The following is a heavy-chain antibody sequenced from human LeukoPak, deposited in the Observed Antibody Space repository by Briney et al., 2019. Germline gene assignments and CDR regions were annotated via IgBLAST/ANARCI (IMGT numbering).Heavy chain of an antibody. CDR1: GFTFSSYE. D-gene: IGHD1/OR15-1a*01. CDR3: ARDEQRTGAFDI. Sequence: PGGFLRLSCAASGFTFSSYEMNCVRQAPGKGLEWVAYISGSGSTIYYGDSVKGRFTISRDNAKNSLYLQMNSLRAEDTAVYYCARDEQRTGAFDIWGQGTMVAVSS. V-gene: IGHV3-48*03. J-gene: IGHJ3*02. CDR2: ISGSGSTI.